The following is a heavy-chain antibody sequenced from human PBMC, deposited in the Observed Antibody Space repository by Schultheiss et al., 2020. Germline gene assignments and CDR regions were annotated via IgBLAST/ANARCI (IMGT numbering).Heavy chain of an antibody. CDR2: IYYSGST. Sequence: SGTLSLTCTVSGGSISRYYWSWIRQPPGKGLEWIGYIYYSGSTNYNPSLKSRVTLSVDTSKNQFSLKLSSVTAADTAVYYCAAIGDYWGQGTLVTVSS. J-gene: IGHJ4*02. CDR3: AAIGDY. D-gene: IGHD2/OR15-2a*01. CDR1: GGSISRYY. V-gene: IGHV4-59*01.